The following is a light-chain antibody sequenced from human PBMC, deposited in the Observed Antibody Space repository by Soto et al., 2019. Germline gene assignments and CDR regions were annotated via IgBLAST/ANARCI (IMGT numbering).Light chain of an antibody. Sequence: QSVLTQPPSVSAAPGQKVTISCSGSSSNIGNNYVSWYQQLPGTAPKLLIYDNNKRPSGIPDRFSGSKSGTSATQGITGLPTGYEADYYCGTWDSSLSAGVVFGGGTKRTVL. J-gene: IGLJ2*01. CDR2: DNN. CDR3: GTWDSSLSAGVV. V-gene: IGLV1-51*01. CDR1: SSNIGNNY.